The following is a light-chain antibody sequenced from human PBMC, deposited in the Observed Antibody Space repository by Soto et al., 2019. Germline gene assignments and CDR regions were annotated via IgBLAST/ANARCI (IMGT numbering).Light chain of an antibody. V-gene: IGLV4-60*02. CDR1: SGHSSYI. Sequence: QSVLTQSSSASASLGSSVKLTCTLSSGHSSYIIAWHQQQPGKAPRYLMKLEGSGSYNKGSAIPDRFSGSSSGADRYLTISNLQFEDEADYYCETWDSNTVVFGGGTKLTVL. J-gene: IGLJ2*01. CDR3: ETWDSNTVV. CDR2: LEGSGSY.